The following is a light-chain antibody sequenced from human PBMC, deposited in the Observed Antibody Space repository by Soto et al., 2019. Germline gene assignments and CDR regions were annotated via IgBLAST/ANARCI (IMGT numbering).Light chain of an antibody. Sequence: DIQMTQSPSTLSASVGDRVTITCRASQSISSWLAWYQQKPGKAPKLLIYDASSLESGVPSRFSGSGSGAEFTITISSLQPDDFATYYCQQYNSYSRTFGQGTKVDI. CDR3: QQYNSYSRT. J-gene: IGKJ1*01. CDR1: QSISSW. V-gene: IGKV1-5*01. CDR2: DAS.